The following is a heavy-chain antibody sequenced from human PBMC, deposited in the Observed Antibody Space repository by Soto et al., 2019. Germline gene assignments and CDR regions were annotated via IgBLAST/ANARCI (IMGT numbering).Heavy chain of an antibody. V-gene: IGHV3-23*01. Sequence: GGSLRLSCAASGITFSSSVMNWVRQAPGKGVEWVSTIRRSGDTTYYADSVRGRFTISRDNSKNTLYLQMYSLRADDTAVYYCATGHDSDEVLFDLWSHGTLVTVSS. J-gene: IGHJ5*02. CDR1: GITFSSSV. CDR3: ATGHDSDEVLFDL. D-gene: IGHD4-17*01. CDR2: IRRSGDTT.